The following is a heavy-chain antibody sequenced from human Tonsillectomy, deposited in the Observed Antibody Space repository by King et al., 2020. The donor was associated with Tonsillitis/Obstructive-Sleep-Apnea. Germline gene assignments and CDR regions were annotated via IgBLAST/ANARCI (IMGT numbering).Heavy chain of an antibody. Sequence: VQLVESGGGLVKPGGSLRLSCAASGLTFSNAWMRWGRQAPGKGLEWVGRIKGKTDGGTTDDAAPVKGRFTISREGSKNTMYLQMNSLKTEDTAMYYCTTGQQWLVPLYYYYYMDVWGKGTTVTVSS. CDR2: IKGKTDGGTT. V-gene: IGHV3-15*01. J-gene: IGHJ6*03. D-gene: IGHD6-19*01. CDR3: TTGQQWLVPLYYYYYMDV. CDR1: GLTFSNAW.